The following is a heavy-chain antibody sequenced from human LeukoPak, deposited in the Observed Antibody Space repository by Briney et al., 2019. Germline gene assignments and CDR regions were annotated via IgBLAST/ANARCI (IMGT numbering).Heavy chain of an antibody. D-gene: IGHD6-13*01. J-gene: IGHJ6*02. CDR2: IYHSGST. CDR3: ARAAPRSSSWYVIADYYYGMDV. Sequence: SETLSLTCTVSGGSISSGGYYWSWIRQPPGKGLEWIGYIYHSGSTYYNPSLKSRVTISVDRSKNQFSLKLSSVTAADTAVYYCARAAPRSSSWYVIADYYYGMDVWGQGTTVTVSS. CDR1: GGSISSGGYY. V-gene: IGHV4-30-2*01.